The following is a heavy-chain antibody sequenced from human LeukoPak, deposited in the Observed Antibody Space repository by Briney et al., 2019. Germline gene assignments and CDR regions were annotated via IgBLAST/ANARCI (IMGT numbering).Heavy chain of an antibody. Sequence: VKVSCKASGGTFSSYAISWVRQAPGQGLEWMGGIIPIFGTANYAQKFQGRVTITADESTSTAYMELSSLRSEDTAVYYCASVVPVAATHYYDSLYFDYWGQGTLVTVSS. CDR3: ASVVPVAATHYYDSLYFDY. CDR1: GGTFSSYA. D-gene: IGHD2-15*01. CDR2: IIPIFGTA. J-gene: IGHJ4*02. V-gene: IGHV1-69*01.